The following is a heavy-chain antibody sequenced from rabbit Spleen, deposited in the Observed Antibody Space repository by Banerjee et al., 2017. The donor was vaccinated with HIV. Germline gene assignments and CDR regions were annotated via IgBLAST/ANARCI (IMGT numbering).Heavy chain of an antibody. CDR1: GFSINSTYV. V-gene: IGHV1S45*01. J-gene: IGHJ4*01. D-gene: IGHD6-1*01. CDR3: ARIDVAWTGYPFDNYFSL. Sequence: QEQLVESGGDLVKPGASLTLTCTDSGFSINSTYVICWVRQAPGKGPEWIACIVPGDSDTTYYARWVNGRFTISRTSSPTVTLQMTSLTAADTATYFCARIDVAWTGYPFDNYFSLWGQGTLVTVS. CDR2: IVPGDSDTT.